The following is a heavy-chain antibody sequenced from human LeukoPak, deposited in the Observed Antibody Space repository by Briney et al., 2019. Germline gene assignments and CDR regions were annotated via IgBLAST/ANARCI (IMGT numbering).Heavy chain of an antibody. CDR2: IYYSGST. CDR3: ARESTISPFHIDAFDI. Sequence: PSETLSLTCTVSGGSISSYYWSWIRQPPGKGLEWIGYIYYSGSTNYNPSLKSRVTISVDTSKNQFSLKLSSVTAADTAVYYCARESTISPFHIDAFDIWGQGTMVTVSS. J-gene: IGHJ3*02. CDR1: GGSISSYY. V-gene: IGHV4-59*12. D-gene: IGHD3-3*02.